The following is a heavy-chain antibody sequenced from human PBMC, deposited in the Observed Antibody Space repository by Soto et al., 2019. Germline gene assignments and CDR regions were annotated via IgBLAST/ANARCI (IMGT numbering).Heavy chain of an antibody. D-gene: IGHD3-9*01. J-gene: IGHJ4*02. CDR1: GFTFSGYA. V-gene: IGHV3-23*01. CDR2: IHGGGNSA. Sequence: PGGSLRLSCAASGFTFSGYAMSWVRQAPGKGLEWVSVIHGGGNSAYYADSVKGRFTISRDNSKNTLYLQMNGLRPEDAAVYYCARDQYDILTVPTYWGQGTLVTVSS. CDR3: ARDQYDILTVPTY.